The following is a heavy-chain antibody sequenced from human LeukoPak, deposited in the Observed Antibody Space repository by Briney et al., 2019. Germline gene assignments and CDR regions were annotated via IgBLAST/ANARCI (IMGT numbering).Heavy chain of an antibody. CDR3: ARGRGHYDSSGYYYEGDAFDI. CDR2: INPSGGTT. J-gene: IGHJ3*02. CDR1: GYTFTSYH. V-gene: IGHV1-46*01. Sequence: GASVKVSCKASGYTFTSYHMHWVRQAPGQGLEWMGIINPSGGTTNYAQKFRGRVTMTRDMSTSTVYMELRSLRSEDTAVYYCARGRGHYDSSGYYYEGDAFDIWGQGTMVTVSS. D-gene: IGHD3-22*01.